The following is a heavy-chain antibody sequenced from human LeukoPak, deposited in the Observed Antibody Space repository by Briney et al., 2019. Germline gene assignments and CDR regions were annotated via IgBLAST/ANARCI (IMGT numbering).Heavy chain of an antibody. J-gene: IGHJ4*02. CDR1: GGTFSSYA. CDR3: ARSRTIPAYSSSWYEDY. CDR2: IIPIFGTA. Sequence: ASVKVSRKASGGTFSSYAISWVRQAPGQGLEWMGGIIPIFGTANYAQKFQGRVTITTDESTSTAYMELSSLRSEDTAVYYCARSRTIPAYSSSWYEDYWGQGTLVTVSS. V-gene: IGHV1-69*05. D-gene: IGHD6-13*01.